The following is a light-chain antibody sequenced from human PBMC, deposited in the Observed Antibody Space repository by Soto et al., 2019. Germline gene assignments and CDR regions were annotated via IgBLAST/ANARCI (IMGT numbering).Light chain of an antibody. CDR3: HQYTSGPPSYP. CDR1: QSGSSY. Sequence: EIVMTQSPATRSVPLGDRATLSCRASQSGSSYLAWNQPKPGQAPRLLIDGASTRATGIPARFSGSGSETDSPLPISSRQSEYLALRYCHQYTSGPPSYPFRQGTQLAIK. J-gene: IGKJ2*01. V-gene: IGKV3-15*01. CDR2: GAS.